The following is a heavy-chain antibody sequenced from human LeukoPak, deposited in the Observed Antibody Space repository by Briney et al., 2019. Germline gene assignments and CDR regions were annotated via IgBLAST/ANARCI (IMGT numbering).Heavy chain of an antibody. D-gene: IGHD3-9*01. CDR2: ITSSGSII. CDR1: GFTFSSYE. Sequence: GGSLRLSCAASGFTFSSYEMNWVRQAPGKGLEWVSYITSSGSIIYYADSVKGRFTISRDNSKNTLYLQMNSLRAEDTAFYYCAKDPGYDILTGYFDYWGQGTLVTVSS. J-gene: IGHJ4*02. V-gene: IGHV3-48*03. CDR3: AKDPGYDILTGYFDY.